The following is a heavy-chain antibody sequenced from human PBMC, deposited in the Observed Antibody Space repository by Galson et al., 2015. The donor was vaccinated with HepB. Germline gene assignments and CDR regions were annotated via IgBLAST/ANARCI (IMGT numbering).Heavy chain of an antibody. CDR3: ARESGTPGNWYFDL. CDR1: GFTFNNYD. J-gene: IGHJ2*01. CDR2: IGTGGGP. D-gene: IGHD1-1*01. Sequence: SLRLSCAASGFTFNNYDFHWVRQTAGKGLEWVSGIGTGGGPNYPDAVKGRFTISRENAQHSVFLQMNSLRDGDTAVYYCARESGTPGNWYFDLWGRGIVVIVSS. V-gene: IGHV3-13*05.